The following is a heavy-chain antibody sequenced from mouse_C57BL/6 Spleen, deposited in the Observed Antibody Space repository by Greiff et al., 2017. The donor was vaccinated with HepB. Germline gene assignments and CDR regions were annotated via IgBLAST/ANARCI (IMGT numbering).Heavy chain of an antibody. J-gene: IGHJ4*01. Sequence: VQLQQSGTELVKPGASVKLSCKASGYTFTEYTIHWVKQRSGQGLEWIGWFYPGSGSIKYNEKFKDKATLTADKSSSTVYMALSRLTSEDSAVYFCARHERAHYDDYDGGYAMDYWGQGTSVTVSS. CDR3: ARHERAHYDDYDGGYAMDY. CDR2: FYPGSGSI. D-gene: IGHD2-4*01. CDR1: GYTFTEYT. V-gene: IGHV1-62-2*01.